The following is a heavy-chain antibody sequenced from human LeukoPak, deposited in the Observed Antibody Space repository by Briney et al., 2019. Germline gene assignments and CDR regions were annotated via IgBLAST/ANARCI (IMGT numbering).Heavy chain of an antibody. CDR3: AIPGIAVAGMRYNWFDP. J-gene: IGHJ5*02. CDR1: GFTFSNYG. V-gene: IGHV1-46*01. Sequence: GGSLRLSCAASGFTFSNYGMHWVRQAPGQGLEWMGIIKPSGGSTSYAQKFQGRVTMTRDTSTSTVYMELSSLRSEDTAVYYCAIPGIAVAGMRYNWFDPWGQGTLVTVSS. D-gene: IGHD6-19*01. CDR2: IKPSGGST.